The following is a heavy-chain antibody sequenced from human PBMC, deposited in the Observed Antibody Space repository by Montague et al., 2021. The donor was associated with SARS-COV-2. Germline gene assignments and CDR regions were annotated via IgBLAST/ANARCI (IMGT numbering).Heavy chain of an antibody. Sequence: RTNYNPSLKSRVTMSVDKSKNQFSLKLRSVTAADTAVYYCASDRGPVDYWGQGTVVTVSS. CDR3: ASDRGPVDY. D-gene: IGHD3-10*01. V-gene: IGHV4-34*01. CDR2: RT. J-gene: IGHJ4*02.